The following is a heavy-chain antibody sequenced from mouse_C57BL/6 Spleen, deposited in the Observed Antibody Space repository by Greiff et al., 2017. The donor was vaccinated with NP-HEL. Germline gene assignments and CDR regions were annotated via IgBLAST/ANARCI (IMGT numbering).Heavy chain of an antibody. Sequence: VKLMESGPGLVAPSQSLSITCTASGFSLTSYAISWVRQPPGKGLEWLGVIWPGRGTTYNSALKSRLSISKDNSKSQVFLKMNRLQTDDTAGYDCARIVGYDEAWFAYWGQGTLVTVSA. CDR3: ARIVGYDEAWFAY. CDR1: GFSLTSYA. CDR2: IWPGRGT. D-gene: IGHD2-3*01. V-gene: IGHV2-9-1*01. J-gene: IGHJ3*01.